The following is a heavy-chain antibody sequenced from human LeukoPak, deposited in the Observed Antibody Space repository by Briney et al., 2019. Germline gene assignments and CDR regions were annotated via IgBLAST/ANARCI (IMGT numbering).Heavy chain of an antibody. CDR1: GGSISSYY. D-gene: IGHD4-11*01. CDR3: ASLSYSNYVDY. J-gene: IGHJ4*02. V-gene: IGHV4-59*08. CDR2: IYYSGST. Sequence: ESLSLTCTVSGGSISSYYWSWIRQPPGKGLEWIGYIYYSGSTNYNPSLKSRVTISVDTSKNQFSLTLSSVTAADTAVYYCASLSYSNYVDYWGQGTLLTVSS.